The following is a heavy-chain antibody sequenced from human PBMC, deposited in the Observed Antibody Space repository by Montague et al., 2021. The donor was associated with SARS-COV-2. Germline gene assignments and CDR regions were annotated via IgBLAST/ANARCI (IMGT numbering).Heavy chain of an antibody. CDR1: GFTFDDYA. D-gene: IGHD6-19*01. Sequence: SLRLSCAASGFTFDDYAMHWVRQAPGKGLEWVSGISWNSGSIGYSDSVXVLFTISRDNAKNSLYLQMNSLRAEDTALYYCAKDISSGWLPKYYFDYWGQGTLVTVSS. CDR2: ISWNSGSI. V-gene: IGHV3-9*01. J-gene: IGHJ4*02. CDR3: AKDISSGWLPKYYFDY.